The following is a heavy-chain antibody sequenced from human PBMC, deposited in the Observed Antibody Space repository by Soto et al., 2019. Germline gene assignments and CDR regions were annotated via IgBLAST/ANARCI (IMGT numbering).Heavy chain of an antibody. CDR3: ARVIYSYGPYGMDV. V-gene: IGHV1-3*01. D-gene: IGHD5-18*01. J-gene: IGHJ6*02. Sequence: ASVKVSCKASGGTFSSYAISLVRQAPGQGLEWMGWINAGNGNTKYSQKFQGRVTITRDTSASTAYMELSSLRSEDTAVYYCARVIYSYGPYGMDVWGQGTTVTV. CDR2: INAGNGNT. CDR1: GGTFSSYA.